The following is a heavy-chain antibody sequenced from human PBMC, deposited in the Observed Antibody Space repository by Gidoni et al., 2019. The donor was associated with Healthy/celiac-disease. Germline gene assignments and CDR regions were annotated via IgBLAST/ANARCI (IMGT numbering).Heavy chain of an antibody. CDR3: ARIVVVTAIQNWFDP. Sequence: EVQLVVSGGGLVKPRGSLRLACAASGFTFSSYRMNWVRQAPGKGMECVSYIRSSSSYIYYADSVKGRFTIARDNAKNSLDLPMTSLSAEDTAVYYCARIVVVTAIQNWFDPWGQGTLVTVSS. CDR1: GFTFSSYR. CDR2: IRSSSSYI. V-gene: IGHV3-21*01. D-gene: IGHD2-21*02. J-gene: IGHJ5*02.